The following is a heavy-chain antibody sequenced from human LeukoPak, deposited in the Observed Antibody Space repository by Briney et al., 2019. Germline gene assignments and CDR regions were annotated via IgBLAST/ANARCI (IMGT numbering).Heavy chain of an antibody. V-gene: IGHV3-23*01. CDR2: NSGSGGSK. Sequence: GGSLRLSCAAPGFTFSSYAMSGVPRAPGKGVEWVSANSGSGGSKYYADSVKGRFTISRDNSKNTLYLQMNSLRAEDTAVYYCAKTCLKEYSSSWYRNYYGMDVWGQGTTVTVSS. CDR1: GFTFSSYA. J-gene: IGHJ6*02. CDR3: AKTCLKEYSSSWYRNYYGMDV. D-gene: IGHD6-13*01.